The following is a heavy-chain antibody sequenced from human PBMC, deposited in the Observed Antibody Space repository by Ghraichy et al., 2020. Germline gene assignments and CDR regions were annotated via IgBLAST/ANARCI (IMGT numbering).Heavy chain of an antibody. V-gene: IGHV3-48*01. CDR1: GFTFSSYS. Sequence: GGSLRLSCAASGFTFSSYSMNWVRQAPGKGLERVSYISSSSSTIYYADSVKGRFTISRDNAKNSLYLQMNSLRAEDTAVYYCARALSRVAAAGTAGYWGQGTLVTVSS. J-gene: IGHJ4*02. CDR2: ISSSSSTI. CDR3: ARALSRVAAAGTAGY. D-gene: IGHD6-13*01.